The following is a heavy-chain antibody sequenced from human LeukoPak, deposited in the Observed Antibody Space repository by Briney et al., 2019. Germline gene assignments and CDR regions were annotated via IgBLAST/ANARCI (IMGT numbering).Heavy chain of an antibody. V-gene: IGHV1-69*08. J-gene: IGHJ6*02. CDR1: GYTFTGYY. D-gene: IGHD5-12*01. Sequence: GASVKVSCKASGYTFTGYYMHWVRQAPGQGLEWMGRIIPILGTVDYAQKLQGRVTITADKSTSTAYMELNSLRSEDTAVYYCARGGTSGYDLGYYYYVMDVWGQGTTVTVSS. CDR2: IIPILGTV. CDR3: ARGGTSGYDLGYYYYVMDV.